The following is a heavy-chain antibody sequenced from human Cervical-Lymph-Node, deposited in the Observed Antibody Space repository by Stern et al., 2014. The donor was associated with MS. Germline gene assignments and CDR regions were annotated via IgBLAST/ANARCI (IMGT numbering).Heavy chain of an antibody. V-gene: IGHV2-5*02. J-gene: IGHJ4*02. CDR1: GFSLNTLGVG. D-gene: IGHD3-16*02. CDR3: AHNFIRLGELSSPPFDF. Sequence: QVTLRESGPTLVKPTQTLTLTCTFSGFSLNTLGVGVGWIRQPPGKALEWLALIYWDDNQRYSPSLKSRLSITKDTSKNQVVLTMTNVDPVDTATYYCAHNFIRLGELSSPPFDFWGQGTLVTVSS. CDR2: IYWDDNQ.